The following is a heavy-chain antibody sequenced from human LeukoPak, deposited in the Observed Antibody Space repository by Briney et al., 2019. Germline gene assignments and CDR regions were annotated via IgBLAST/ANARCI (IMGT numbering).Heavy chain of an antibody. CDR1: GCSISSYY. CDR2: IHTSGST. Sequence: SETLSLTCTVSGCSISSYYWTWIRQPAGKGLEWIWPIHTSGSTNHNPSLKSRVTMSAASSNNQFSLKLSSVTAADTAVYYCARETEVPGGRSWDFWGQGNLVTVSS. CDR3: ARETEVPGGRSWDF. J-gene: IGHJ4*02. V-gene: IGHV4-4*07. D-gene: IGHD6-19*01.